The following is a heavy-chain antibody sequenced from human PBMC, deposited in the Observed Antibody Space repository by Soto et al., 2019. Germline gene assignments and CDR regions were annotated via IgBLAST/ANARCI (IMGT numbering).Heavy chain of an antibody. Sequence: PGESLKISCEGSGFIFSRYKIGWVRQMPGKGLEWMGIINPGNSDTTYSPSFQGQVTISADNSINTAYLQWSSLRASDTAMYYCMRSYGDYYYFYYGMDVWGQGTTVTVSS. D-gene: IGHD2-21*02. J-gene: IGHJ6*02. V-gene: IGHV5-51*01. CDR1: GFIFSRYK. CDR3: MRSYGDYYYFYYGMDV. CDR2: INPGNSDT.